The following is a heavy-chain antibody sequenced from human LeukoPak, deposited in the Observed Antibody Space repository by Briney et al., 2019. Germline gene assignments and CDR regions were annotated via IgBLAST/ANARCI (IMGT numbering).Heavy chain of an antibody. CDR2: IYHSGSS. Sequence: NPSETLSLTCTVSGGSISSYYWSWIRRPPGKGLEWIGYIYHSGSSDYNAFLKSRVTISVDRSKNQFSLKLTSVTAADTATYYCARETSLAGFASGLGFNYWGQGILVTVSS. J-gene: IGHJ4*02. CDR3: ARETSLAGFASGLGFNY. V-gene: IGHV4-59*01. D-gene: IGHD6-19*01. CDR1: GGSISSYY.